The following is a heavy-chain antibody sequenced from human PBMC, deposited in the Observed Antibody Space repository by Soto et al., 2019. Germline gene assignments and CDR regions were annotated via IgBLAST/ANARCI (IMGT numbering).Heavy chain of an antibody. CDR3: ASRYCSGGSCYSLSPRYGRDFDY. V-gene: IGHV1-69*13. D-gene: IGHD2-15*01. CDR1: GGTFSSYA. J-gene: IGHJ4*02. Sequence: ASVKVSCKASGGTFSSYAISWLRQSPGQGLEWMGGIIPIFGTANYAQKFQGRVTITADESTSTAYMELSSLRSEDTAVYYCASRYCSGGSCYSLSPRYGRDFDYWGQGTLVTVSS. CDR2: IIPIFGTA.